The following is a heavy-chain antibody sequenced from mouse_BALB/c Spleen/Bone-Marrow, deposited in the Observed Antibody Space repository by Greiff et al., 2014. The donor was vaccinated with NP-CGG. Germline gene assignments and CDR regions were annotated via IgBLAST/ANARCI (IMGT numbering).Heavy chain of an antibody. CDR2: IYPGDGDT. CDR1: GYTFTSYW. Sequence: LVESGAELARPGASVKLSCKASGYTFTSYWMQWVKQRPGQGLEWIGAIYPGDGDTRYTQKFKGKATLTADKSSSTAYMQLSSLASEDSAVYYCARGRNYYGSSYYFDYWGQGTTLTVSS. V-gene: IGHV1-87*01. J-gene: IGHJ2*01. CDR3: ARGRNYYGSSYYFDY. D-gene: IGHD1-1*01.